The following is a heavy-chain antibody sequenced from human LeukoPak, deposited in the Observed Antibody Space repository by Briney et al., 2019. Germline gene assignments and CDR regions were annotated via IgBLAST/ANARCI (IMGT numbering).Heavy chain of an antibody. CDR2: IKQDGSEK. D-gene: IGHD3-22*01. V-gene: IGHV3-7*01. J-gene: IGHJ3*02. CDR1: GFTFSSYW. Sequence: GGSLRLSCAASGFTFSSYWMSWVRQAPGKGLEWVANIKQDGSEKYHVDSVKGRFTISRDNAKNSLYLQMNSLRAEDTAMYYCARTVRGIVMPRNAFDIWGQGTLVSVSS. CDR3: ARTVRGIVMPRNAFDI.